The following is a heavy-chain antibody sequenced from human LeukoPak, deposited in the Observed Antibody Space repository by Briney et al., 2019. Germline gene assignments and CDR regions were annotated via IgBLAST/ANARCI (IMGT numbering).Heavy chain of an antibody. Sequence: SETLSLTCIVSGDSIRNYYWNWIRQPPGKRPEWIGYFYYSGNTNYNPSLKSRVTISVDPSKNQFSLKLSSVTTADTAVYYCARREDTAMVTPYFDYWGQGTLVTVSS. CDR2: FYYSGNT. CDR3: ARREDTAMVTPYFDY. D-gene: IGHD5-18*01. CDR1: GDSIRNYY. J-gene: IGHJ4*02. V-gene: IGHV4-59*01.